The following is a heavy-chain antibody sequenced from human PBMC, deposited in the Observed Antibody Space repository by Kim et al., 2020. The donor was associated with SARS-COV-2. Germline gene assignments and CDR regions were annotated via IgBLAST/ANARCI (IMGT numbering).Heavy chain of an antibody. D-gene: IGHD6-13*01. CDR1: GGSISSSNW. Sequence: SETLSLTCAVSGGSISSSNWWSWVRQPPGEGLEWIGEIYHSGSTNYNPSLKSRVTISVDKSKNQFSLKLSSVTAADTAVYYCARAPDNRIAEWDPWGQGTLVTVSS. CDR2: IYHSGST. V-gene: IGHV4-4*02. CDR3: ARAPDNRIAEWDP. J-gene: IGHJ5*02.